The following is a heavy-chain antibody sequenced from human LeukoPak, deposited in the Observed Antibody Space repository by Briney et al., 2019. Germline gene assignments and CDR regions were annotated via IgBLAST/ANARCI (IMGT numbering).Heavy chain of an antibody. Sequence: ASVKVSCKASGGTFSSYAISWVRQAPGQGLEWMGGIIPIFGTANYAQKFQGRVTITADESTSTAYMELSSLRSEDTAVYYCARGEYDFWSGRLRDYNWFDPWGQGTLVTVSS. CDR1: GGTFSSYA. D-gene: IGHD3-3*01. J-gene: IGHJ5*02. V-gene: IGHV1-69*13. CDR2: IIPIFGTA. CDR3: ARGEYDFWSGRLRDYNWFDP.